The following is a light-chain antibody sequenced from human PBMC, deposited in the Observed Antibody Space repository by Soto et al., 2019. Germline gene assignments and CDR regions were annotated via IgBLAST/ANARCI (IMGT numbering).Light chain of an antibody. CDR3: QQYDSYSWT. CDR2: GAS. V-gene: IGKV3-20*01. Sequence: EIVLTQSPGTLSLSPGERATLSCRASQTVSSNFLAWYQEKPGQAPRLLIYGASTRATGIPARFSGSGSGTEFTLTISSLQPDDFATYYCQQYDSYSWTFGQGTKVDI. CDR1: QTVSSNF. J-gene: IGKJ1*01.